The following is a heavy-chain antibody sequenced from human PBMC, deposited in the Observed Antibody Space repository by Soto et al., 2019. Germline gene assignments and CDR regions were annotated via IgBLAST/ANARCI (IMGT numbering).Heavy chain of an antibody. V-gene: IGHV4-34*01. CDR2: INHSGST. J-gene: IGHJ4*02. D-gene: IGHD3-16*02. CDR1: GGSFSGYY. CDR3: ARDSDYDYVWGSYRYTDY. Sequence: SETLSLTCAVYGGSFSGYYWSWIRQPPGKGLEWIGEINHSGSTNYNPSLKSRVTISVDTSKNQFSLKLSSVTAADTAVYYCARDSDYDYVWGSYRYTDYWGQGTLVTVSS.